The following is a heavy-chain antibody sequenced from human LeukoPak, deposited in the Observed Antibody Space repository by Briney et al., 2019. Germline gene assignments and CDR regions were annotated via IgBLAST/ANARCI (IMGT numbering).Heavy chain of an antibody. CDR1: GNSFNNHF. CDR2: IYPGDSET. Sequence: GESLKISCKGSGNSFNNHFIGWVRQMTGKGLEWMGIIYPGDSETRYSPSFQGQVTISADKSISTVYLQWSSLEASDTAMYYCARRSTVIRGVLEEAFDYWGQGTLVIVPS. CDR3: ARRSTVIRGVLEEAFDY. V-gene: IGHV5-51*01. D-gene: IGHD3-10*01. J-gene: IGHJ4*02.